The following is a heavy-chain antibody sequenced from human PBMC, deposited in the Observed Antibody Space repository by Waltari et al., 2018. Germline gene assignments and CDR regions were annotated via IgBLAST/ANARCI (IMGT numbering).Heavy chain of an antibody. CDR3: ARGFVRKDYYYYGMDV. CDR1: GGSISSSNW. Sequence: QVQLQESGPGVGKPSGTLSLTFAVPGGSISSSNWWRWVCQPPGKGLEWIGEIYHSGSTNYNPSLKSRVTISVDKSKNQFSLKLSSVTAADTAVYYCARGFVRKDYYYYGMDVWGQGTTVTVSS. J-gene: IGHJ6*02. V-gene: IGHV4-4*02. CDR2: IYHSGST. D-gene: IGHD2-8*01.